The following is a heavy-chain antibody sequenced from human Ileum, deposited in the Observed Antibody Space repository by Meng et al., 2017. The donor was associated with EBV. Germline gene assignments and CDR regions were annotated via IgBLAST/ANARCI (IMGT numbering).Heavy chain of an antibody. CDR2: IKSKTDGGTI. J-gene: IGHJ4*02. V-gene: IGHV3-15*01. CDR3: LSAFDC. CDR1: GFSITNAW. D-gene: IGHD1-26*01. Sequence: EVQLVESXXXXAXXGGXLRLSCVASGFSITNAWMTWVRQAPGKGLEWVGRIKSKTDGGTIDYAAPVKGRFTISRDDSKNTLYLQMNSLETEDTAVYYCLSAFDCWGQGTLVTVSS.